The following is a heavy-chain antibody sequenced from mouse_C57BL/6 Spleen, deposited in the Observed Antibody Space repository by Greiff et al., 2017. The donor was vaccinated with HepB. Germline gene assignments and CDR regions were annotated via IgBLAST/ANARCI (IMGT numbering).Heavy chain of an antibody. V-gene: IGHV1-62-2*01. CDR2: FYPGSGSI. CDR1: GYTFTEYT. D-gene: IGHD2-4*01. CDR3: AGHEGKEIYYDYSLDY. Sequence: VQLQQSGAELVKPGASVKLSCKASGYTFTEYTIHWVKQRSGQGLEWIGWFYPGSGSIKYNEKFKDKATLTADKSSSTVYMELSRLTSEDSAVYFCAGHEGKEIYYDYSLDYGGQGTTLTVSS. J-gene: IGHJ2*01.